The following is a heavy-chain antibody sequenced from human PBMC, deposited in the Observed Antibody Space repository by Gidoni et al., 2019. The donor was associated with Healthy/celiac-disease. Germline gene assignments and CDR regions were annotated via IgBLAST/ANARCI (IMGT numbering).Heavy chain of an antibody. V-gene: IGHV3-9*01. CDR2: SWNSGSI. D-gene: IGHD3-3*01. J-gene: IGHJ4*02. Sequence: SWNSGSIGYADSVKGRFTISRDNAKNSLYLQMNSLRAEDTALYYCAKALHPLYYDFWSGYPDYWGQGTLVTVSS. CDR3: AKALHPLYYDFWSGYPDY.